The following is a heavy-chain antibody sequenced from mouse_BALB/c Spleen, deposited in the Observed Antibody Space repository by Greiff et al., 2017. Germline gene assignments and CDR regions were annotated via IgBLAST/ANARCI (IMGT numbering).Heavy chain of an antibody. CDR2: ISSGSSTI. J-gene: IGHJ2*01. CDR1: GFTFSSFG. Sequence: DVHLVESGGGLVQPGGSRKLSCAASGFTFSSFGMHWVRQAPEKGLEWVAYISSGSSTIYYADTVKGRFTISRDNPKNTLFLQMTSLRSEDTAMYYCARSLTGYFDYWGQGTTLTVSS. CDR3: ARSLTGYFDY. D-gene: IGHD4-1*01. V-gene: IGHV5-17*02.